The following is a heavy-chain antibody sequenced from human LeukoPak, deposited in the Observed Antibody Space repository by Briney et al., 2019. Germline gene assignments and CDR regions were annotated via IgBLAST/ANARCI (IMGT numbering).Heavy chain of an antibody. Sequence: GASVKVSCKASGYTFTGYYMHWVRQAPGQGLEWMGRINPNSGGTNYAQKFQGRVTMTRDTSISTAYMELSRLRSDDTAVYYRASLKNYYDSSGYLVTDAFDIWGQGTMVTVSS. CDR1: GYTFTGYY. J-gene: IGHJ3*02. CDR3: ASLKNYYDSSGYLVTDAFDI. CDR2: INPNSGGT. D-gene: IGHD3-22*01. V-gene: IGHV1-2*06.